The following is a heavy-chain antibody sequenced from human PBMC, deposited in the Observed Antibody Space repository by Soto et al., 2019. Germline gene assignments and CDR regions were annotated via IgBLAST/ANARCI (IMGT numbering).Heavy chain of an antibody. CDR3: ARERKFDFWRKGLDV. V-gene: IGHV1-8*01. D-gene: IGHD3-3*01. J-gene: IGHJ6*02. Sequence: ASVKVSCKASGYTFTSYDINWVRRAPGQGLEWLGWMDPNSGVTGYARKFQGRVSMTRNISINTAHMELSSLRSEDTAVYYCARERKFDFWRKGLDVWGQGTTVTVSS. CDR1: GYTFTSYD. CDR2: MDPNSGVT.